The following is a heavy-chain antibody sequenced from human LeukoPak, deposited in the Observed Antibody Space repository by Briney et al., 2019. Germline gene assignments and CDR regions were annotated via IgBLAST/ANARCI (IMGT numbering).Heavy chain of an antibody. CDR3: ARGAVVVAAPNWFDP. Sequence: SVTVSCTASGGTFSSYAISWVRQAPGQGLEWMGRIIPIFGIANYAQKFQGRVTITADKSTSTAYMELSSLRSEDTAVYYCARGAVVVAAPNWFDPWGQGTLVTVSS. V-gene: IGHV1-69*04. CDR1: GGTFSSYA. J-gene: IGHJ5*02. CDR2: IIPIFGIA. D-gene: IGHD2-15*01.